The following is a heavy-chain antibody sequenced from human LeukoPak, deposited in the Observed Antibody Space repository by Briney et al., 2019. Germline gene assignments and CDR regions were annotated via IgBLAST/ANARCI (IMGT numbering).Heavy chain of an antibody. Sequence: ASVKVSCKASGYTFTGYYMHWVRQAPGQGLEWMGWINPNSGGTKYAQKFQGRVTMTRDTSISTAYMELSRLRSDDTAVYYCARGIYDSSDFEYFQDWGQGTLVTVSS. CDR3: ARGIYDSSDFEYFQD. D-gene: IGHD3-22*01. V-gene: IGHV1-2*02. J-gene: IGHJ1*01. CDR1: GYTFTGYY. CDR2: INPNSGGT.